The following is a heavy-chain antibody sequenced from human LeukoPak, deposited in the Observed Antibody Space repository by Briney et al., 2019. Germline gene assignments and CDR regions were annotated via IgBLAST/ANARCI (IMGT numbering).Heavy chain of an antibody. CDR1: GYTFTGYY. D-gene: IGHD3-3*01. J-gene: IGHJ6*02. CDR3: ARQEIFRVAAGVGMDV. CDR2: INPNSGGT. Sequence: ASVKVSCKASGYTFTGYYMHWVRQAPGQGLEWMGWINPNSGGTNYAQKFQGRVTMTRDTSISTAYMELSRLRSDDTAVYYCARQEIFRVAAGVGMDVWGQGTTVTVSS. V-gene: IGHV1-2*02.